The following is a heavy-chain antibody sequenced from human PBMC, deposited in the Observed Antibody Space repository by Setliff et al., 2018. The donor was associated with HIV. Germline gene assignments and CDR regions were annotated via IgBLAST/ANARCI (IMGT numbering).Heavy chain of an antibody. CDR2: IHSSGST. CDR1: GGSMINYY. D-gene: IGHD6-13*01. Sequence: SETLSLTCTVSGGSMINYYWSWIRQPPGKKLEWIGYIHSSGSTNYNPSLKSRVTISVDTSKNQFSLKLSSVTAADTAVYYCARAHSGGGSSSWYYFDYWGQGTLVTVSS. V-gene: IGHV4-4*08. CDR3: ARAHSGGGSSSWYYFDY. J-gene: IGHJ4*02.